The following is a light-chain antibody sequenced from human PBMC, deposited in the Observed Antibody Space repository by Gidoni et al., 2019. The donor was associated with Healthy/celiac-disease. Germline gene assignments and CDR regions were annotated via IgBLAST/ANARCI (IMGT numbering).Light chain of an antibody. CDR1: QSVLYSSNNKNY. V-gene: IGKV4-1*01. J-gene: IGKJ1*01. CDR3: QQYYSTPWT. Sequence: DIVMTQSPDSLAVSLGERATINCQSSQSVLYSSNNKNYLAWYQQKPGQPPKLLIDWASTRESGVPDRFSGSGSGTDFTLTISSLQAEDVAVYYCQQYYSTPWTFGQGTKVEIK. CDR2: WAS.